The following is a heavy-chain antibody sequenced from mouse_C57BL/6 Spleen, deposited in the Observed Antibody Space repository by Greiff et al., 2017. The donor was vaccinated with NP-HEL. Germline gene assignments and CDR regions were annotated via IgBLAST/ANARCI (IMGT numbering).Heavy chain of an antibody. J-gene: IGHJ2*01. Sequence: VQLKESGAELVKPGASVKLSCTASGFNIKDYYMHWVKQRTEQGLEWIGRIDPEDGETKYAPKFQGKATITADTSSNTAYLQLSSLTSEDTAVYYCARVTTVVPYYFDYWGQGTTLTVSS. CDR2: IDPEDGET. CDR3: ARVTTVVPYYFDY. V-gene: IGHV14-2*01. CDR1: GFNIKDYY. D-gene: IGHD1-1*01.